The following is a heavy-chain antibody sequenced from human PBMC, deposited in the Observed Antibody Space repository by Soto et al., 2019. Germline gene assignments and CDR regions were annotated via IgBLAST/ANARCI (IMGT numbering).Heavy chain of an antibody. J-gene: IGHJ3*02. CDR3: AKGRYYYDSLRGAFDI. CDR2: ISYDGSNK. V-gene: IGHV3-30*18. CDR1: GFTFSSYG. Sequence: GGSLRLSCAASGFTFSSYGMHWVRQAPGKGLEWAAVISYDGSNKYYADSVKGRFTISRDNSKNTLYLQMNSLRAEDTAVYYCAKGRYYYDSLRGAFDIWGQGTMVTVSS. D-gene: IGHD3-22*01.